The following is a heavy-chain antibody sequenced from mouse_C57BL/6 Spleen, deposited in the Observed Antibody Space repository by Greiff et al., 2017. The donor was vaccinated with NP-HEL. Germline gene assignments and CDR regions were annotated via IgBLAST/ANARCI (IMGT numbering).Heavy chain of an antibody. CDR1: GFNIKDDY. Sequence: EVRLQQSGAELVRPGASVKLSCTASGFNIKDDYMHWVKQRPEQGLEWIGWIDPENGDTEYASKFQGKATITADTSSNTAYLQLSSLTSEDTAVYYCTTVRGYWYFDVWGTGTTVTVSS. V-gene: IGHV14-4*01. D-gene: IGHD3-1*01. J-gene: IGHJ1*03. CDR3: TTVRGYWYFDV. CDR2: IDPENGDT.